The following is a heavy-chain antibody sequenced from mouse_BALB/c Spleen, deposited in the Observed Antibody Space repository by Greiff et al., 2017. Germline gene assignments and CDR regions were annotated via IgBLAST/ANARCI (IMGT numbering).Heavy chain of an antibody. CDR2: INPYNGDT. J-gene: IGHJ4*01. CDR1: GYSFTGYF. V-gene: IGHV1-37*01. Sequence: EVHLVESGPELVKPGASVKISCKASGYSFTGYFMNWVKQSHGKSLEWIGRINPYNGDTFYNQKFKGKATLTVDKSSSTAHMELLSLTSEDSAVYYCGREGYGYFLYAMDYWGQGTSVTVSS. CDR3: GREGYGYFLYAMDY. D-gene: IGHD1-2*01.